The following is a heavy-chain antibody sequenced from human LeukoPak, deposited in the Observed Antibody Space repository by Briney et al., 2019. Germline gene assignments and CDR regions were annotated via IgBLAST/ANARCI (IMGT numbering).Heavy chain of an antibody. CDR2: ISSSGSTI. CDR1: GFTFSSYA. D-gene: IGHD3-22*01. V-gene: IGHV3-11*01. Sequence: GGSLRLSCAASGFTFSSYAMSWIRQAPGKGLEWVSYISSSGSTIYCADSVKGRFTISRDNAKNSLYLQMNSLRAEDTAVYYCARRINYYDSSGYYPSDYWGQGTLVTVSS. CDR3: ARRINYYDSSGYYPSDY. J-gene: IGHJ4*02.